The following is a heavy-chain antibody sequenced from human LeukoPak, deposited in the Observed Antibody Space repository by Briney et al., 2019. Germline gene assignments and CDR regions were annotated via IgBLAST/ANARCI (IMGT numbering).Heavy chain of an antibody. D-gene: IGHD2-2*01. Sequence: ASVKVSCKASGYTFTSYYMHWVRQAPGQGLEWMGRINPNSGGTNYAQKFQGRVTMTRDTSISTAYMELSRLRSDDTAVYYCAREIVVVPAATRRRGFDPWGQGTLVTVSS. CDR1: GYTFTSYY. CDR2: INPNSGGT. CDR3: AREIVVVPAATRRRGFDP. J-gene: IGHJ5*02. V-gene: IGHV1-2*06.